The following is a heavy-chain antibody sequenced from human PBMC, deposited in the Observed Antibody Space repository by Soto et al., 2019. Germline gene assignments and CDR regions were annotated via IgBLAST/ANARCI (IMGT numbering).Heavy chain of an antibody. J-gene: IGHJ4*02. Sequence: GGSLRLSCAASGFTFSSYAMSWVRQAPGKGLEWVSSISGSGGRTYYADSVKGRFTISRDNSKNTLYVQMSSLRAEDTAVYYCAKDRTDTTMVSRIDYWGQGTLGTVSS. V-gene: IGHV3-23*01. CDR2: ISGSGGRT. CDR3: AKDRTDTTMVSRIDY. D-gene: IGHD5-18*01. CDR1: GFTFSSYA.